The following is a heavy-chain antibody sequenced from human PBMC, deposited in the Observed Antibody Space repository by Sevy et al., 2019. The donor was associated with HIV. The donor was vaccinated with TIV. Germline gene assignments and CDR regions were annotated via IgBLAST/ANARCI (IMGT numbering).Heavy chain of an antibody. V-gene: IGHV3-30-3*01. CDR1: GFTFSSYA. Sequence: GGSMRLSCAASGFTFSSYAMHWVRQAPGKGLERVAVISYDGSNKYYADSVKGRFTISRDNSKNTLYLQMNSLRAEDTAVYYCARGYYDSSGYYAYWGQGTLVTVSS. D-gene: IGHD3-22*01. CDR3: ARGYYDSSGYYAY. CDR2: ISYDGSNK. J-gene: IGHJ4*02.